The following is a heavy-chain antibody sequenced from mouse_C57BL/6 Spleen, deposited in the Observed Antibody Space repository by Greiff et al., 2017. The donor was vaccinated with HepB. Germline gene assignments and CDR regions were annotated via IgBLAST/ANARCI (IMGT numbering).Heavy chain of an antibody. CDR2: IDPENGDT. CDR1: GFNIKDDY. CDR3: TSPLRYYLDY. V-gene: IGHV14-4*01. Sequence: VQLKQSGAELVRPGASVKLSCTASGFNIKDDYMHWVKQRPEQGLEWIGWIDPENGDTEYASKFQGKATITADTSSNTAYLQLSSLTSEDTAVYYCTSPLRYYLDYWGQGTTLTVSS. J-gene: IGHJ2*01.